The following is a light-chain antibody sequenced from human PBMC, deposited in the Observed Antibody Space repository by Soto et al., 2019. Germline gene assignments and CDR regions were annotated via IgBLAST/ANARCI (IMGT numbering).Light chain of an antibody. CDR1: SGDVGGYDY. V-gene: IGLV2-14*01. CDR3: SSHTSGRTRV. J-gene: IGLJ1*01. CDR2: EVT. Sequence: QSVLTQPASVSGSPGQSIGISCTGTSGDVGGYDYVSWYQQHPDKAPKLMIYEVTKRPSWVSNRFSGSKSGNTASLTISGLQPEDEADYYCSSHTSGRTRVFGSGTKVTVL.